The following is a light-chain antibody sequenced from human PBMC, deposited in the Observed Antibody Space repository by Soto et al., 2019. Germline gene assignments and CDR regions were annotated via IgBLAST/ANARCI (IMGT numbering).Light chain of an antibody. J-gene: IGLJ2*01. CDR2: EVT. V-gene: IGLV2-14*01. CDR3: SSYTSSTTVV. Sequence: QSALTQPASVSASPGQSITISCTGTSSDVGGHNYVSWYQQHPGTAPKLMIYEVTDRPSGVSDRFSGSKSGNTASLTISGLQAEDEADYYCSSYTSSTTVVFGGGTKVTVL. CDR1: SSDVGGHNY.